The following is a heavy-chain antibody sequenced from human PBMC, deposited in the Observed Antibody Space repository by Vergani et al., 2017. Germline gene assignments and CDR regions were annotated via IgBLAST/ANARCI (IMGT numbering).Heavy chain of an antibody. CDR3: ARGGYHDVLGGYCTATHGFDI. Sequence: QVQLQESGPGLVKPSETLSLICSVSGVSSNSYYWNWIRQSPGKGLEWFGYIYYSGSTNYNPSLRGRVSISVDTSKHKFSLRLSSVTAADTTMYYCARGGYHDVLGGYCTATHGFDIWGQGTLVTVSA. CDR1: GVSSNSYY. V-gene: IGHV4-59*01. CDR2: IYYSGST. J-gene: IGHJ3*02. D-gene: IGHD3-3*01.